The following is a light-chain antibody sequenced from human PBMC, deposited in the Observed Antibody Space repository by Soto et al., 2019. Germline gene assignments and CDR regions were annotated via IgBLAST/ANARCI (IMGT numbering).Light chain of an antibody. CDR3: SSYTSSSTLV. J-gene: IGLJ2*01. CDR2: DVS. Sequence: QSALTQPASVSGSPGQSITISCPGTRSAVGGYNYVSWYQPHPGKAPKLMIYDVSNRPSGVSNRFSGSKSGNTASLTISGLQAEDEADYYCSSYTSSSTLVFGGGTKLTVL. V-gene: IGLV2-14*01. CDR1: RSAVGGYNY.